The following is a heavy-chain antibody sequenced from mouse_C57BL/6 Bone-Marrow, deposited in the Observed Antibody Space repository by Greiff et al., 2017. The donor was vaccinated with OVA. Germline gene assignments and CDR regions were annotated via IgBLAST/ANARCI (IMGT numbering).Heavy chain of an antibody. Sequence: QVHVKQSGPGLVQPSQSLSITCTVSGFSLTSYGVHWVRQSPGKGLEWLGVIWSGGSTDYNAAFISRLSISKDNSKSQVFFKMNSLQADDTAIYYCARNQLGQEDYFDYWGQGTTLTVSS. D-gene: IGHD4-1*02. J-gene: IGHJ2*01. CDR3: ARNQLGQEDYFDY. CDR1: GFSLTSYG. CDR2: IWSGGST. V-gene: IGHV2-2*01.